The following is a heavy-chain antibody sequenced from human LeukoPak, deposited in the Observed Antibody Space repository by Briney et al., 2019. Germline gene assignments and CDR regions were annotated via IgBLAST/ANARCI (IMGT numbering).Heavy chain of an antibody. Sequence: GGSLRLSCAASGFTFDDYTMHWVRHAPGKGLEWVSGITWNSGSIGYADSVRGRFTISRDNAKNSLYLEMNSLRAEDTALYYCAKEDHFASWGQGTLVTVSS. CDR2: ITWNSGSI. CDR3: AKEDHFAS. CDR1: GFTFDDYT. V-gene: IGHV3-9*01. J-gene: IGHJ4*02.